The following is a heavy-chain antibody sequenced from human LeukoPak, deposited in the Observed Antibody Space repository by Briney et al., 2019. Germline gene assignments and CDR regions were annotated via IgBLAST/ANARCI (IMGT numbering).Heavy chain of an antibody. J-gene: IGHJ6*03. Sequence: GGSLRLSCAASGFTFSNYWMHWVRQAPGKGLVWVSRINSDGSSTSYADSVKGRFTISRDDAKESVYLQMGSLRAEDTAVYYCARFAEVYYYVDVWGTGTTVTVSS. CDR3: ARFAEVYYYVDV. CDR1: GFTFSNYW. D-gene: IGHD2-21*01. V-gene: IGHV3-74*01. CDR2: INSDGSST.